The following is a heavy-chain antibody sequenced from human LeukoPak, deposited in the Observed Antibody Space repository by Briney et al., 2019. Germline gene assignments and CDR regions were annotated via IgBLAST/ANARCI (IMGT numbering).Heavy chain of an antibody. J-gene: IGHJ6*03. CDR1: GCTFSSYA. CDR3: ATDRLLGRSYYYYMDV. CDR2: ISGSGGST. Sequence: GGSLRLSCAASGCTFSSYAMSWVRQAPEKGLELVSAISGSGGSTYYADSVKGRFTISRDNSKNTLYLQMRSLRAEDTAVYYCATDRLLGRSYYYYMDVWGKGTTVTVSS. D-gene: IGHD2-21*01. V-gene: IGHV3-23*01.